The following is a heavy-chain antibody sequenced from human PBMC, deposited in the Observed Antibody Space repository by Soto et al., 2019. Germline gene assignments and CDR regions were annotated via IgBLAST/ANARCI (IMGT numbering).Heavy chain of an antibody. CDR3: AKAQRMVSIPSNIDY. V-gene: IGHV3-23*01. J-gene: IGHJ4*02. D-gene: IGHD3-10*01. CDR2: ITYTGGST. CDR1: GFTFSSYA. Sequence: EVQLLESGGGLVQPGGSLRLSCAASGFTFSSYAMSWVRQAPGKGLEWASAITYTGGSTYYADSVKGRFTISRDNSKNTLYLQMDSLRAEDTAVYYCAKAQRMVSIPSNIDYGGQGALVTVSS.